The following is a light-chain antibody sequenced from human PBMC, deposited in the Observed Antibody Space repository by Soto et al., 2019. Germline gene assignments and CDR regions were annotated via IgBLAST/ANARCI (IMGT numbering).Light chain of an antibody. CDR1: QSVSSSY. CDR3: QQYGTSPLT. Sequence: EIVMTQSPATLSVPPGASATLSCRASQSVSSSYLAWYQQKPGQAPRLLIYGASGRATGIPDRFSGSGSGTDFTLTISRLEPEDFAVYYCQQYGTSPLTFGGGTKVDIK. CDR2: GAS. J-gene: IGKJ4*01. V-gene: IGKV3-20*01.